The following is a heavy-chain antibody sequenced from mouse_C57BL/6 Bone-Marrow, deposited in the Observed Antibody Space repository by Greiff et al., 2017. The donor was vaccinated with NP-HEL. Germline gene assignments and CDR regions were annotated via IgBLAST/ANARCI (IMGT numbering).Heavy chain of an antibody. Sequence: QVQLQQPGAELVKPGASVKLSCKASGYTFTSYWMQWVKQRPGQGLEWIGEIDPSDSYTNYNQKFKGQATLSVDTSSSTAYMQLSSLTSEDSAVYYCARRAYYYGSRSFAYWGQGTLVTVSA. V-gene: IGHV1-50*01. CDR1: GYTFTSYW. J-gene: IGHJ3*01. CDR2: IDPSDSYT. D-gene: IGHD1-1*01. CDR3: ARRAYYYGSRSFAY.